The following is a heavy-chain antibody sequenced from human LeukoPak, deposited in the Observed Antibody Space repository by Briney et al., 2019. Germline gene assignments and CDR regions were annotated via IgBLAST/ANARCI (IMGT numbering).Heavy chain of an antibody. CDR2: ISSSGSTI. CDR3: ARYYGGNVYYYYGMDV. D-gene: IGHD4-23*01. J-gene: IGHJ6*02. CDR1: GFTFSDYY. V-gene: IGHV3-11*01. Sequence: GGSLRLSCAASGFTFSDYYMSWIRQAPGKGLEWVSYISSSGSTIYYADSVKGRFTISRDNAKNSLYLQMNSLRAEDTAVYYCARYYGGNVYYYYGMDVWGQGTTVTVSS.